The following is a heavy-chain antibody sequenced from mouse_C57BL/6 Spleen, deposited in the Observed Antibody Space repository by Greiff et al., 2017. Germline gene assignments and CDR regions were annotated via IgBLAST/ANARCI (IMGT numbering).Heavy chain of an antibody. V-gene: IGHV10-1*01. D-gene: IGHD1-1*01. J-gene: IGHJ1*03. CDR2: IRSKSNNYAT. CDR3: VRTTLVANGYFDV. Sequence: EVKLLESGGGLVQPKGSLKLSCAASGFSFNTYAMNWVRQAPGKGLEWVARIRSKSNNYATYYADSVKDRFTISRDDSESMLYLQMNNLKTEDTAMYFCVRTTLVANGYFDVWGTGTTVTVSS. CDR1: GFSFNTYA.